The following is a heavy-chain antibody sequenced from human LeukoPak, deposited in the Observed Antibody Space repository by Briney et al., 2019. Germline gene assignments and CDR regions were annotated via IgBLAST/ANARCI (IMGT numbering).Heavy chain of an antibody. CDR3: ARVRVAAAVRGAFDI. J-gene: IGHJ3*02. V-gene: IGHV4-59*01. D-gene: IGHD6-13*01. Sequence: SETLSLTCTVSGGSFSSYYWSWIRQPPGKGLEWIGYIYYSGSTNYNPSLKSRVTISVDTSKNQFSLKLSSVTAADTAVYYCARVRVAAAVRGAFDIWGQGTMVTVSS. CDR1: GGSFSSYY. CDR2: IYYSGST.